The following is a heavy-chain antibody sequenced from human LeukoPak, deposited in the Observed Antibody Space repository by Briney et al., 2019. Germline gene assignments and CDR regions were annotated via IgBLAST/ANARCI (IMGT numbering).Heavy chain of an antibody. CDR2: INTKTGNP. CDR3: TRGWSNMAKVGLDH. Sequence: ASVKVSCKASGYAFTNYPLNWVRQAPGQGLEWMGWINTKTGNPTYAQGFRGRFVFSLDTADSTAYLQISSLKAEDTAVYYCTRGWSNMAKVGLDHWGQGTLVTVSS. CDR1: GYAFTNYP. V-gene: IGHV7-4-1*02. J-gene: IGHJ4*02. D-gene: IGHD5-24*01.